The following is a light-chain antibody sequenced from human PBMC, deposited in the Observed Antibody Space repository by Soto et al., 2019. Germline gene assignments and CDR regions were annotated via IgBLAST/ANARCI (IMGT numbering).Light chain of an antibody. Sequence: DVVMTQSPLSLPVTLGQPASISCRSSQSLVYSDGNTYLNWFQQRPGQSPRRLIYKVSNRDSGVPDRLSGSGSGTDFTLKISRVEAVDVGVYYCMQGTHWRTFCQGTKVEIK. V-gene: IGKV2-30*01. CDR1: QSLVYSDGNTY. CDR2: KVS. J-gene: IGKJ1*01. CDR3: MQGTHWRT.